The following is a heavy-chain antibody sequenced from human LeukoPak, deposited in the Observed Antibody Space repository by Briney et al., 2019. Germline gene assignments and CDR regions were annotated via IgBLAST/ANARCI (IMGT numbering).Heavy chain of an antibody. D-gene: IGHD2-21*02. CDR2: INQDGSET. CDR1: GFKFNFYW. Sequence: PGGSLRLSCAASGFKFNFYWMSWVRQAPGKGLEWVANINQDGSETYYVDSVRGRFTISRENAKNSVNLQMDCLRAEDTAVYYCAKEGPHCGGDCYGVFDYWGQGTLVTVSS. CDR3: AKEGPHCGGDCYGVFDY. V-gene: IGHV3-7*04. J-gene: IGHJ4*02.